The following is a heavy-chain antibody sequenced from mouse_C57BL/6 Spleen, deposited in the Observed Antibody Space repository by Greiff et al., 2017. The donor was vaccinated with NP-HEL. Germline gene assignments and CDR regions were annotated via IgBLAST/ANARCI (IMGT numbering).Heavy chain of an antibody. CDR1: GYTFTSYW. Sequence: QVQLQQPGAELVKPGASVKLSCKASGYTFTSYWMHWVKQRPGQGLEWIGMIHPNSGSTNYNEKFKSKATLTVDKSSSTAYMQLSSLTSEDSAVYYCAREDTTVERGFAYWGQGTLVTVSA. J-gene: IGHJ3*01. CDR2: IHPNSGST. D-gene: IGHD1-1*01. V-gene: IGHV1-64*01. CDR3: AREDTTVERGFAY.